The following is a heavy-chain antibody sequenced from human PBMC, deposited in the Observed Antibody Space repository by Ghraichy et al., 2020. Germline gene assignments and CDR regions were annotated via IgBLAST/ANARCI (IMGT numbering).Heavy chain of an antibody. J-gene: IGHJ4*02. CDR2: ITPDGSNQ. Sequence: GSLRLSCAASGLTFSPYAMSWVRQAPGKGLEWLSVITPDGSNQYYADSLQGRFTISRDNSKNTVSLQMDSLRTDDTAVYYCARDNYFDYWGQGTLVTVSS. CDR3: ARDNYFDY. CDR1: GLTFSPYA. V-gene: IGHV3-30-3*01.